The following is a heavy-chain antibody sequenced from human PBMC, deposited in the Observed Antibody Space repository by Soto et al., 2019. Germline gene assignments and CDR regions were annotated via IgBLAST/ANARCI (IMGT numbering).Heavy chain of an antibody. CDR1: GFTFDDYT. CDR2: ISWDGGST. J-gene: IGHJ6*02. D-gene: IGHD6-6*01. V-gene: IGHV3-43*01. Sequence: GGSLRLSCAASGFTFDDYTMHWVRQAPGKGLEWVSLISWDGGSTYYADSVKGRFTISRDNSKNSLYLQMNSLRTEDTALYYCAKDRWAARYYYYYYYGMDVWGQGTTVTVSS. CDR3: AKDRWAARYYYYYYYGMDV.